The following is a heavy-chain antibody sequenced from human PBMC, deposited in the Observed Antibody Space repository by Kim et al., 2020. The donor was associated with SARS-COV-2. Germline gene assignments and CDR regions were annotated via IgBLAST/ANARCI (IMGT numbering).Heavy chain of an antibody. D-gene: IGHD2-8*01. Sequence: TPPLKSRVTISVDTSKNQFSLKLTSVTAADTAVYYCATLMAQGPLGWFDPWGQGTLVTVSS. V-gene: IGHV4-39*01. CDR3: ATLMAQGPLGWFDP. J-gene: IGHJ5*02.